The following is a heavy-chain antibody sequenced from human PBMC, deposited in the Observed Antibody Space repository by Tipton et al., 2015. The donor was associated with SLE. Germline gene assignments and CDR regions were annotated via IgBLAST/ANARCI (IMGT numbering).Heavy chain of an antibody. CDR3: ARAMTIYYSYAMDV. CDR2: ISGSGGST. J-gene: IGHJ6*02. CDR1: GFTFSSYA. Sequence: SLRLSCAASGFTFSSYAMSWVRQAPGKGLEWVSAISGSGGSTYYADSVKGRFIISRDNSKNTLYLQMNSLRAEDTAVYYCARAMTIYYSYAMDVWGQGPTVSVSS. V-gene: IGHV3-23*01.